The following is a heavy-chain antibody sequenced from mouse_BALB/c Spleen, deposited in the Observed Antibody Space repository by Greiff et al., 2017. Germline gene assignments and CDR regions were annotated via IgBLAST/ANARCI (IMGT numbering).Heavy chain of an antibody. V-gene: IGHV5-6-4*01. CDR3: TRVGTGYFDV. J-gene: IGHJ1*01. CDR1: GFTFSSYT. Sequence: EVMLVESGGGLVKPGGSLKLSCAASGFTFSSYTMSWVRQTPEKRLEWVATISSGGSYTYYPDSVKGRFTISRDNAKNTLYLQMSSLKSEDTAMYYCTRVGTGYFDVWGAGTTVTVSA. D-gene: IGHD4-1*01. CDR2: ISSGGSYT.